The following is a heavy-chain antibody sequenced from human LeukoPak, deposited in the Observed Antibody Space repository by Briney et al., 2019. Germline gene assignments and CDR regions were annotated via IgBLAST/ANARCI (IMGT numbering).Heavy chain of an antibody. CDR2: IWYDGSNK. Sequence: PGGSLRLSCAASGFTFSSYGMHWVRQAPGKGLEWVAVIWYDGSNKYYADSVKGRFTISRDNSKNTLYLQMSSLRAEDTAVYYCASEPGDAFDIWGQGTMVTVSS. CDR3: ASEPGDAFDI. V-gene: IGHV3-33*01. CDR1: GFTFSSYG. J-gene: IGHJ3*02.